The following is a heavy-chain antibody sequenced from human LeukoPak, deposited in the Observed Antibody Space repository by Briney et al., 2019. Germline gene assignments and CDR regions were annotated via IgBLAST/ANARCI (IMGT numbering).Heavy chain of an antibody. D-gene: IGHD3-9*01. CDR2: IIPIFGTA. Sequence: ASVKVSCKASGGTFSSYAISWVRQAPGQGLEWMGGIIPIFGTANYAQKFQGRVTITADESTSTAYMELSSLRSEDTAVYYCARDAGDILTGSRGWFDPWGQGTLVTVPS. CDR3: ARDAGDILTGSRGWFDP. V-gene: IGHV1-69*13. CDR1: GGTFSSYA. J-gene: IGHJ5*02.